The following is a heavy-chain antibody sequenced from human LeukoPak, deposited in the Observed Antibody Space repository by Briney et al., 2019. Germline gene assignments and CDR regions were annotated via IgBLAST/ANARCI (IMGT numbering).Heavy chain of an antibody. Sequence: ASVKVSCKASGYTFTRYAIHWVRQAPGQRLEWMGWINAGNGNTKYSQKFQGRVTITTDESTSTAYMELSSLRSEDTAVYYCARGVVPAAREYYYYYYMDVWGKGTTVTVSS. D-gene: IGHD2-2*01. CDR2: INAGNGNT. CDR3: ARGVVPAAREYYYYYYMDV. V-gene: IGHV1-3*01. CDR1: GYTFTRYA. J-gene: IGHJ6*03.